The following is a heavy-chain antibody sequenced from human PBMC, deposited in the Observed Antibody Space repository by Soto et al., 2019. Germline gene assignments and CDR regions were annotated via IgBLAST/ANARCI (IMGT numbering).Heavy chain of an antibody. CDR2: INSDGSST. J-gene: IGHJ6*03. Sequence: GGSLRLSCAASGFTFSSYWMHWVRQAPGKGLVWVSRINSDGSSTSYADSVKGRFTISRDNAKNTLYLQMNSLRAEDTAVYYCARQTPHSRQIYYMDVWGKGTTVTVSS. D-gene: IGHD2-21*01. CDR1: GFTFSSYW. CDR3: ARQTPHSRQIYYMDV. V-gene: IGHV3-74*01.